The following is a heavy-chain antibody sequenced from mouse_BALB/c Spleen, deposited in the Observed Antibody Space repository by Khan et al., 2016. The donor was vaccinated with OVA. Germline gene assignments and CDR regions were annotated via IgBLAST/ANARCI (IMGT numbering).Heavy chain of an antibody. CDR2: INPHIGET. CDR1: GYSFTGYF. Sequence: VQLQQSGPDLVKPGASVKISCKASGYSFTGYFMNWVMQSHGKSLEWIGRINPHIGETFYNQKFKDKATLTVDESSSTAHMELRNLASEDSAVYYCTRIYRSDFDYWGQGTTLTVSS. V-gene: IGHV1-20*02. CDR3: TRIYRSDFDY. D-gene: IGHD1-1*01. J-gene: IGHJ2*01.